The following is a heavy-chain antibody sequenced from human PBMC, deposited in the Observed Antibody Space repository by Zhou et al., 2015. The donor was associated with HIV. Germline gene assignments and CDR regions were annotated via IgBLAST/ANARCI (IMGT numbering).Heavy chain of an antibody. D-gene: IGHD3-10*01. V-gene: IGHV1-18*01. CDR1: GYTFTYYG. CDR3: ARDRSMVRGGVGYYYYGMDV. Sequence: QVHLVQSGTEVKKPGASVRVSCKASGYTFTYYGISWVRQAPGQGLEWMGWISAYHGTTNYAQKFQGRVTMTTDTSSTTAYMELRSLRSDDTAVYYCARDRSMVRGGVGYYYYGMDVWGQGTTVTVSS. J-gene: IGHJ6*02. CDR2: ISAYHGTT.